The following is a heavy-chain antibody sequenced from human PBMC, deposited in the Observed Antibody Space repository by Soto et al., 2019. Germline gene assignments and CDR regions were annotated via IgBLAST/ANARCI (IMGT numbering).Heavy chain of an antibody. CDR3: ARWSGSSSSWYADYYYYYGMDV. CDR2: IWYDGSNK. V-gene: IGHV3-33*01. J-gene: IGHJ6*02. CDR1: GFTFSSYG. D-gene: IGHD6-13*01. Sequence: QVQLVESGGGVVQPGRSLRLSCVASGFTFSSYGMHWVRQAPGKGLEWVAVIWYDGSNKYYADSVKGRFTISRDNSKNTLYLQMNSLRAEDTAVYYCARWSGSSSSWYADYYYYYGMDVWGQGTTVTVSS.